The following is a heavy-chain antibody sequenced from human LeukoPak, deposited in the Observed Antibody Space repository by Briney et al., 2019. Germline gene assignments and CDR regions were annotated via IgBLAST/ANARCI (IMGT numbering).Heavy chain of an antibody. Sequence: GRSLRLSCAASGFTFSSYAMHWVRQAPGKGLEWVAVISYDGSNKYYADSVKGRFTISRDNSKNTLYLQMNSLRAEDTAVYYCARDESGSYSTFDYWGQGTLVTVSS. CDR1: GFTFSSYA. CDR2: ISYDGSNK. D-gene: IGHD1-26*01. CDR3: ARDESGSYSTFDY. J-gene: IGHJ4*02. V-gene: IGHV3-30-3*01.